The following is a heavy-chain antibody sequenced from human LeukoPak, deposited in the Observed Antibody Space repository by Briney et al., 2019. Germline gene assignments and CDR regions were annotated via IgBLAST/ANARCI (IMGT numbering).Heavy chain of an antibody. Sequence: GGSLRLSCAASGFTFSRYGMHWVRQAPGKGLEWVAFIRYDGTNEFYADSVKGRFTNSRDTSKNTLYLQMNSLRAEDTAVYYCAKDKETYCSGTSCSIFDYCGQGTLVTVSS. D-gene: IGHD2-2*01. J-gene: IGHJ4*02. CDR1: GFTFSRYG. CDR2: IRYDGTNE. CDR3: AKDKETYCSGTSCSIFDY. V-gene: IGHV3-30*02.